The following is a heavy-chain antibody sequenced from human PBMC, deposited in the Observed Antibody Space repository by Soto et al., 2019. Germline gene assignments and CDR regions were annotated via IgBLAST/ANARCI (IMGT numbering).Heavy chain of an antibody. CDR1: GGTFSNYA. CDR3: AVGSVDIVPTGMKPFDP. V-gene: IGHV1-69*12. D-gene: IGHD5-12*01. J-gene: IGHJ5*02. Sequence: QVQLVQSGAEVKKPGSSVKVSCKASGGTFSNYAISWVRQAPGQGLEWMGGIIPIFGTANYAQKFQGRVTITADESTSTAYMALSSLRSEDTAIYYCAVGSVDIVPTGMKPFDPWGQGTLVTVSS. CDR2: IIPIFGTA.